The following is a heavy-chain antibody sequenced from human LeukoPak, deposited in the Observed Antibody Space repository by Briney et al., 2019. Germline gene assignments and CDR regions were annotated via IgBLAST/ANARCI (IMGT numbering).Heavy chain of an antibody. V-gene: IGHV1-69*06. CDR3: ARDRGGGFDLAFFDH. CDR2: IIPIFGTA. D-gene: IGHD5-12*01. Sequence: SVKVSCKASGGTFSSYAISWVRQAPGQGLEWMGGIIPIFGTANYAQKFQGRVTITADRSTNTAYMELDRLTSDDTAVYFCARDRGGGFDLAFFDHWGQGTLVTVSS. CDR1: GGTFSSYA. J-gene: IGHJ4*02.